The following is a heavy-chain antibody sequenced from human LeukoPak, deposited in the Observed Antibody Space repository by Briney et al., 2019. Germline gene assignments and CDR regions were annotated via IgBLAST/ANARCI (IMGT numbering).Heavy chain of an antibody. CDR3: ARRMLEARESSATNWFDT. V-gene: IGHV4-4*07. J-gene: IGHJ5*02. Sequence: SETLSLTCTVSGGSLSSYSWSWIRQPPGQGLEWIGRIYTSGGNTYNPSLQSRITISADTSKNQFSLKVPCVTAADAAVYYWARRMLEARESSATNWFDTWGQGNLVTVSS. D-gene: IGHD5-12*01. CDR2: IYTSGGN. CDR1: GGSLSSYS.